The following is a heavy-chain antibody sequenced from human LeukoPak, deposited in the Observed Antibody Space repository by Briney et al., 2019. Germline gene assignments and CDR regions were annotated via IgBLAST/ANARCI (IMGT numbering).Heavy chain of an antibody. J-gene: IGHJ6*02. CDR1: GFTFSSYA. Sequence: GGSLRLSCAASGFTFSSYAMSWVRQAPGKGLEWVSAISGSGGSTYYADSVKGRFTISRDNSKNTLCLQMNSLRAEDTAVYYCAKDFPTSMVRGTNYYYYGMDVWGQGTTVTVSS. CDR3: AKDFPTSMVRGTNYYYYGMDV. CDR2: ISGSGGST. D-gene: IGHD3-10*01. V-gene: IGHV3-23*01.